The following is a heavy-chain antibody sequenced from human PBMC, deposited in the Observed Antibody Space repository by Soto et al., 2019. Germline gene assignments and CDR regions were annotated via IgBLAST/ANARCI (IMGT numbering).Heavy chain of an antibody. CDR1: GFTFSSYA. V-gene: IGHV3-30-3*01. CDR3: ARGRPITMIVVVITPDDAFDI. CDR2: ISYDGSNK. D-gene: IGHD3-22*01. J-gene: IGHJ3*02. Sequence: PGGSLRLSCAASGFTFSSYAMHWVRQAPGKGLEWVAVISYDGSNKYYADSVKGRFTISRDNSKNTLYLQMNSLRAEDTAVYYCARGRPITMIVVVITPDDAFDIWGQGTMVTVSS.